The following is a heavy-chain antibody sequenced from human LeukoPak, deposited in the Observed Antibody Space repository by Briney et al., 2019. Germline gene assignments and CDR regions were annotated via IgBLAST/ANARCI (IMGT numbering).Heavy chain of an antibody. V-gene: IGHV3-11*06. CDR2: ISSSSSYT. Sequence: GGSLRLSCAASGFIFSDYYMSWNRQAPGKGLEWVSYISSSSSYTNYADSVKGRFTISRDNAKNSLYLQMNSLRAEDTAVYYCARDRLVATRGQAGAYGMDVWGKGSTVTVS. D-gene: IGHD5-12*01. CDR3: ARDRLVATRGQAGAYGMDV. J-gene: IGHJ6*04. CDR1: GFIFSDYY.